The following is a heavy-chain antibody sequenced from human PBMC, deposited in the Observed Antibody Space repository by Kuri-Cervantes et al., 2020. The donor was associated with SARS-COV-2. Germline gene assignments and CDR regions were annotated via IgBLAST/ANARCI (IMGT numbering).Heavy chain of an antibody. CDR3: ARLDGIELWLRSLYYMDV. CDR1: GLTFSSYA. J-gene: IGHJ6*03. D-gene: IGHD5-18*01. V-gene: IGHV3-21*01. CDR2: ISSKSSYR. Sequence: GESLKISCAVSGLTFSSYAMHWVRQAPGKGLEWVSSISSKSSYRYYADSVKGRFTMSRDDGRNSLYLQMNSLRAEDTAVYYCARLDGIELWLRSLYYMDVWGKGTSVTVSS.